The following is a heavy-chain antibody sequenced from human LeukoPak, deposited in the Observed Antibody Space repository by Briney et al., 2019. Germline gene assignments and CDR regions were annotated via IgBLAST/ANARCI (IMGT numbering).Heavy chain of an antibody. CDR2: INHRGDT. Sequence: RTSETLSLTCAVYGGSFSAYYWSWIRQSPGKGREWIAEINHRGDTNYNPSVKSRVSISVDTPKNQFSLKVTSLTAADTAVYYCARGPTISETGYFDYWGQGTLVTVSS. J-gene: IGHJ4*03. D-gene: IGHD1-1*01. CDR1: GGSFSAYY. V-gene: IGHV4-34*01. CDR3: ARGPTISETGYFDY.